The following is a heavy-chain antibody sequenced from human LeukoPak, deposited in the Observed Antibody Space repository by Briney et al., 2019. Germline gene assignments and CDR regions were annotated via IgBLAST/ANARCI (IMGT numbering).Heavy chain of an antibody. V-gene: IGHV1-69*05. CDR2: IIPIFGTA. J-gene: IGHJ4*02. Sequence: ASVKVSCKASGGTFSSYAISWVRQAPGQGLEWMGGIIPIFGTANYAQKFQGRVTITTDESTSTAYMELSSLKSEDTAVYYCASRGEYSSFDYWGQGTLVTVSS. CDR3: ASRGEYSSFDY. CDR1: GGTFSSYA. D-gene: IGHD6-6*01.